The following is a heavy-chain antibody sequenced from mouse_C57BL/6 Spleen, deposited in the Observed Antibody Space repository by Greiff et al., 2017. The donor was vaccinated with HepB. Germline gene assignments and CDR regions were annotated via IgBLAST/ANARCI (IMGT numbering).Heavy chain of an antibody. J-gene: IGHJ3*01. CDR3: ARETDWFAY. CDR2: IYPGSGNT. CDR1: GYSFTSYY. Sequence: QVQLKESGPELVKPGASVKISCKASGYSFTSYYIHWVKQRPGQGLEWIGWIYPGSGNTKYNEKFKGKATLTADTSSSTAYMQLSSLTSEDSAVYYCARETDWFAYWGQGTLVTVSA. D-gene: IGHD3-2*01. V-gene: IGHV1-66*01.